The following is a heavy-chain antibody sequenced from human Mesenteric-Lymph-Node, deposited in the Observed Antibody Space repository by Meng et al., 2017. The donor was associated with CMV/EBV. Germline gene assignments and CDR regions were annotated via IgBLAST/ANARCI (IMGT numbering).Heavy chain of an antibody. Sequence: GESLKISCAASAFTLSTYSMNWVRQAPGKGLEWVSRINPAGSSTNYADSVKGRFTISRDNAKNTLYLQMNSLRAEDTAVYYCASTAGLDYWGQGTLVTVSS. J-gene: IGHJ4*02. CDR3: ASTAGLDY. V-gene: IGHV3-74*01. CDR2: INPAGSST. CDR1: AFTLSTYS.